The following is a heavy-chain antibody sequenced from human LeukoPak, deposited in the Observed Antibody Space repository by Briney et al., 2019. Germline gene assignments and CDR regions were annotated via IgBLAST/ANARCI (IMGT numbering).Heavy chain of an antibody. Sequence: GGSLRLSCAASGFAFSRLDMHWVRQAPGKGPEWVAFIRYDGSDKYYADSVKGRFTISRDNSNNTLYLQMNGLRAEDTALYYCAKGVTTAAVDLWGQGTLVTVSS. D-gene: IGHD4-17*01. J-gene: IGHJ5*02. CDR1: GFAFSRLD. CDR2: IRYDGSDK. V-gene: IGHV3-30*02. CDR3: AKGVTTAAVDL.